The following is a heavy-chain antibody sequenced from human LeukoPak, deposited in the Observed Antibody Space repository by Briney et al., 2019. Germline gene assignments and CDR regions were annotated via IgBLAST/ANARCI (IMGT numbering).Heavy chain of an antibody. J-gene: IGHJ3*02. D-gene: IGHD6-13*01. CDR2: IWYDGSIK. Sequence: GRALRLPCEPSGFTFSFYGMHWVRQAPGTGREWVAVIWYDGSIKYYADSAKGRFTISRDNSKNTLYLQMNSLRAEDTAVYYCARGNEQQLAASDIWGQGTMVTVSS. CDR3: ARGNEQQLAASDI. CDR1: GFTFSFYG. V-gene: IGHV3-33*01.